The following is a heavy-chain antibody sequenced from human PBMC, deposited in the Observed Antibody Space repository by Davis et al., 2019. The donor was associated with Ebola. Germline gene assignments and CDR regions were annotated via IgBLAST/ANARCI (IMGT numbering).Heavy chain of an antibody. CDR1: GGSISGHY. CDR2: IHYGGSA. Sequence: PGGSLRLSCTLSGGSISGHYWSWIRRTPGKGLEWIGYIHYGGSAIYNPSLKSRATISVDRPNNRFSLNLSSGTAADTAVYYCARASIGDCSGGTCHFEGFDPWGQGIQVTVSS. V-gene: IGHV4-59*11. CDR3: ARASIGDCSGGTCHFEGFDP. J-gene: IGHJ5*02. D-gene: IGHD2-15*01.